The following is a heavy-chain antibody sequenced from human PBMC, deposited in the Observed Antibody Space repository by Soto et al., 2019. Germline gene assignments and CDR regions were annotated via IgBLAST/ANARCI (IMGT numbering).Heavy chain of an antibody. CDR1: GFSLNTSGMC. J-gene: IGHJ6*02. V-gene: IGHV2-70*01. CDR2: IDWDDDK. Sequence: GSGPTLVNLTQTLTLTCTFSGFSLNTSGMCVTWIRQPPGKALEWLAVIDWDDDKYYSTSLKTRLTISKDTSKNQVVLTMTNMDPVDTATYYCARMPIYYYYQYAMDVWGQGTTVTVSS. CDR3: ARMPIYYYYQYAMDV.